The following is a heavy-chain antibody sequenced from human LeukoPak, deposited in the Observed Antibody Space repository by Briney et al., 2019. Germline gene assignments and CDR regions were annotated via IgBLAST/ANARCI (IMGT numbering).Heavy chain of an antibody. J-gene: IGHJ3*02. CDR2: IYYSGST. Sequence: SETLSLTCTVSGGSISSGDSYWSWIRQPPGKGLEWIGYIYYSGSTYYNPSLKSRVPISVDTPKNQFSLKLSSVTAADTAVYYCASQDYDFWSGYLAHDAFDIWGQGTMVTVSS. V-gene: IGHV4-30-4*01. CDR1: GGSISSGDSY. CDR3: ASQDYDFWSGYLAHDAFDI. D-gene: IGHD3-3*01.